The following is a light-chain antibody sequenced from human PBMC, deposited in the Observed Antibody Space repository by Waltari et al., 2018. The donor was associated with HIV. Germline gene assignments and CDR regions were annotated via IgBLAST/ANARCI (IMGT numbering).Light chain of an antibody. J-gene: IGLJ2*01. Sequence: QSALTQPPSASGSPGQSVTISCTGTSSDVGGYNYVSWYQQHPGKAPKLMIYEVSQRPSGGPDRFSGSKSGNTASLTVSWLQAEDEADYYCSSYAGSNNFGVFGGGTKLTVL. V-gene: IGLV2-8*01. CDR3: SSYAGSNNFGV. CDR2: EVS. CDR1: SSDVGGYNY.